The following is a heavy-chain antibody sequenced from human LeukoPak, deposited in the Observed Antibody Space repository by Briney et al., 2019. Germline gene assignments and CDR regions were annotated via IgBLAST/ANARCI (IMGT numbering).Heavy chain of an antibody. Sequence: SETLSLTCTVSGGSISSGGYYWSWIRQHPGKGLEWIGYIYYSGSTYYNPSLKSRVTISVDTSKNQFSLKLSSVTAADTAVYYCARGLSYDSSGYYFPYFDYWGQGTLVTVSS. CDR1: GGSISSGGYY. D-gene: IGHD3-22*01. J-gene: IGHJ4*02. CDR2: IYYSGST. V-gene: IGHV4-31*03. CDR3: ARGLSYDSSGYYFPYFDY.